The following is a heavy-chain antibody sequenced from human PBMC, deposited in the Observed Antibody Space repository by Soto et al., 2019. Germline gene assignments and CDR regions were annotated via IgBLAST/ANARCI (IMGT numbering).Heavy chain of an antibody. CDR1: GGSTSTSNW. J-gene: IGHJ4*02. CDR2: VYRTGST. D-gene: IGHD6-13*01. Sequence: QVQLQESAPGLVKPSGPLSLTCAVSGGSTSTSNWWSWVRQPPGKGLEWIGEVYRTGSTNYNPSLESRLTISVDKSKNQFSLKLTSVTAADTAVYYCARARATIAAAAIFDCWGQGTLVTVSS. CDR3: ARARATIAAAAIFDC. V-gene: IGHV4-4*02.